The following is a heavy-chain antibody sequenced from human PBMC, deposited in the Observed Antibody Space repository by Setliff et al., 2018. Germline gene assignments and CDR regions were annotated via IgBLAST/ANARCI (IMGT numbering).Heavy chain of an antibody. Sequence: SVKVSCKASGGTFSSYGISWVRQAPGQGLEWMGGTIPIFGTANYAHKFQGRVTMTKDTSTSTAYMELRSLRPDDTAVYYCARAGRNNYDSSGYYYDLYYYNYMDVWGKGTTVTVSS. J-gene: IGHJ6*03. CDR2: TIPIFGTA. CDR3: ARAGRNNYDSSGYYYDLYYYNYMDV. CDR1: GGTFSSYG. D-gene: IGHD3-22*01. V-gene: IGHV1-69*05.